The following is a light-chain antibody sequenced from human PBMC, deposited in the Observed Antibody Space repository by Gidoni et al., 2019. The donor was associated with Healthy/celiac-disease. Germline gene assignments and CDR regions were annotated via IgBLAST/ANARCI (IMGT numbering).Light chain of an antibody. CDR1: QSVSSN. Sequence: EIEMTQSPATLSVSPGDRATLSCRASQSVSSNLSCYQQKPGQAPRLLMYGASPRATGIPAWFIGSGSATEFTLTISSLQSEDFAVSYCQQYNNWPPYTFGQGTKLEIK. CDR3: QQYNNWPPYT. J-gene: IGKJ2*01. CDR2: GAS. V-gene: IGKV3-15*01.